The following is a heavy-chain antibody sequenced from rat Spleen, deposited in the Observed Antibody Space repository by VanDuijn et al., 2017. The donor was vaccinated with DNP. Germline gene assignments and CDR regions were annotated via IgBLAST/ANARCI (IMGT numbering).Heavy chain of an antibody. CDR3: TTHGSIASVSTGAMNV. Sequence: EEQLVESGGGLVQPGRSLKLSCEASGFTFSDYSMAWVRQAPNKGLEWVATIVYDGSGSYYGDSVMGRFIISRDNAKNILYLQMDSLRSEDTATYFCTTHGSIASVSTGAMNVWGQGTSVTVSS. CDR2: IVYDGSGS. CDR1: GFTFSDYS. D-gene: IGHD1-2*01. J-gene: IGHJ4*01. V-gene: IGHV5S10*01.